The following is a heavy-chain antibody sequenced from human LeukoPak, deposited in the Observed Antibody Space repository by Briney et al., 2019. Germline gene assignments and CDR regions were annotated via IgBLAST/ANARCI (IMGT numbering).Heavy chain of an antibody. J-gene: IGHJ4*02. CDR3: ARKTAYDFWSGYDY. Sequence: PGGSLRLSCAASGFTVSSNYMSWVRQAPGKGLEWVSVIYSGGSTYYADSVKGRFTISRDNSKNTLYLQMNSLRAEDTAVYYCARKTAYDFWSGYDYWGQGTLVTVSS. CDR1: GFTVSSNY. V-gene: IGHV3-53*01. CDR2: IYSGGST. D-gene: IGHD3-3*01.